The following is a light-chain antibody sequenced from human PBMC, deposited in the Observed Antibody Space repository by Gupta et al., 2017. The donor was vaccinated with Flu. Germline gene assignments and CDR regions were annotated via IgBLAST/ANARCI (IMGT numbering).Light chain of an antibody. CDR2: GNN. CDR3: AAWDDSVGGPV. Sequence: TVSLPWTGNFAKVGSDSIDWLQQDQGKAPKRRIYGNNQRPAGVPDRFSASRSGTSASLAISGLQPEDEGDYYCAAWDDSVGGPVFGGGTRLTVL. V-gene: IGLV1-44*01. J-gene: IGLJ2*01. CDR1: FAKVGSDS.